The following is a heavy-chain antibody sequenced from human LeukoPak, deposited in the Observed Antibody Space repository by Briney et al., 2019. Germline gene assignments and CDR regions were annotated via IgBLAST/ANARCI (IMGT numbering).Heavy chain of an antibody. V-gene: IGHV1-46*03. CDR2: INPSGGST. J-gene: IGHJ4*02. CDR3: ARDPLGVYFDY. Sequence: ASVKVSCKASRYTFTSYYMHWVRQAPGQGLEWMGIINPSGGSTSYAQKFQGRVTMTRDTSTSTVYMELSSLRSEDTAVYYCARDPLGVYFDYWGQGTLVTVSS. CDR1: RYTFTSYY.